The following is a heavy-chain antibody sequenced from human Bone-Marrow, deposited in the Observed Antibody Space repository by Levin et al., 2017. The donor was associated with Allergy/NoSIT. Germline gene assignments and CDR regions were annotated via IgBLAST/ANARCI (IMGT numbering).Heavy chain of an antibody. Sequence: SCAASGFTVGNNYVAWVRQAPGKGLDWISVIYSGGVTYYADSVKGRFTISRDKSKNTGYLQMNSLRVEDTAVYYCSSAPGFSDYWGQGTLVTVSS. J-gene: IGHJ4*02. CDR1: GFTVGNNY. CDR3: SSAPGFSDY. V-gene: IGHV3-66*01. CDR2: IYSGGVT.